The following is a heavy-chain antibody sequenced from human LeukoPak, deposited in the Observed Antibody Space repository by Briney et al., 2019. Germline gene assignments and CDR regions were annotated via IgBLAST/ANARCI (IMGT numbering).Heavy chain of an antibody. V-gene: IGHV3-33*08. J-gene: IGHJ4*02. CDR3: ARNEQQWPVYSCDD. CDR2: IWYAGNNK. Sequence: GGSLRLSCAASGFTFSSYGMHWVRQAPGKGLEWVAVIWYAGNNKYYADSMKGRFTISRDNSKNTLYLHMNSLRVEDTAVYYCARNEQQWPVYSCDDWGQGTLVTVSS. CDR1: GFTFSSYG. D-gene: IGHD6-19*01.